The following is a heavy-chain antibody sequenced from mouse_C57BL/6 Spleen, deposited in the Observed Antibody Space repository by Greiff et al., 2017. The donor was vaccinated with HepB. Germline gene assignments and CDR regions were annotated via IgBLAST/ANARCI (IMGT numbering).Heavy chain of an antibody. Sequence: DVMLVESGGGLVKPGGSLKLSCAASGFTFSDYGMHWVRQAPEKGLEWVAYISSGSSTIYYADTVKGRFTISSDNAKNTLFLQMTSLRSEDKAMYYCARTYYGYFLFAYWGQGTLVTVSA. J-gene: IGHJ3*01. V-gene: IGHV5-17*01. CDR3: ARTYYGYFLFAY. D-gene: IGHD2-3*01. CDR2: ISSGSSTI. CDR1: GFTFSDYG.